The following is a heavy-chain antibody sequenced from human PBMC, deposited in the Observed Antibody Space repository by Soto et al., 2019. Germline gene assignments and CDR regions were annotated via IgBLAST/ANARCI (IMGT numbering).Heavy chain of an antibody. Sequence: ASVKVSCKASGYTFTNYGISWVRQAPGQGLEWMGWISGYNGNTHYAQNLLGRVTMTTDTSTTTAYMELRSLRSDDTAVYYCARDFMVRGVSDAFDIWGQGTMVTVSS. CDR2: ISGYNGNT. CDR1: GYTFTNYG. CDR3: ARDFMVRGVSDAFDI. V-gene: IGHV1-18*01. D-gene: IGHD3-10*01. J-gene: IGHJ3*02.